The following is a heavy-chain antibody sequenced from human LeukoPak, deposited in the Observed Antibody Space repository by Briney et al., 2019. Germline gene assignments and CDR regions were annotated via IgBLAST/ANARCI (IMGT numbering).Heavy chain of an antibody. CDR1: GFTFSSYG. Sequence: PGGSLRLSCAASGFTFSSYGMHWVRQAPGKGLEWVAFIRYDGSNKYYADSVKGRFTISRDNSKNTLYLQMNSLRAEDTAVYYCAKDEPYIAAAGIGDYWGQGTLVTVSS. CDR3: AKDEPYIAAAGIGDY. V-gene: IGHV3-30*02. J-gene: IGHJ4*02. D-gene: IGHD6-13*01. CDR2: IRYDGSNK.